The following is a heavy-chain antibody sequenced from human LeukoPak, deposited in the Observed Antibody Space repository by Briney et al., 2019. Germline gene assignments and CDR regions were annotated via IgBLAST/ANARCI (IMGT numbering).Heavy chain of an antibody. CDR1: GYSISSGYY. CDR2: TYHSGST. V-gene: IGHV4-38-2*01. Sequence: SGTLSLTCAVSGYSISSGYYWGWIRQPPGKGLEWIGSTYHSGSTYYNPSLKSRVTISVDTSKNQFSLKLSSVTAADTAVYYCARAGYSGYDTPLEYDYWGQGTLVTVSS. D-gene: IGHD5-12*01. J-gene: IGHJ4*02. CDR3: ARAGYSGYDTPLEYDY.